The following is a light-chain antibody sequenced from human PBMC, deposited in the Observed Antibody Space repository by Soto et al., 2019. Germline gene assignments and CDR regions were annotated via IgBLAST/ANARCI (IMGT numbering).Light chain of an antibody. CDR3: QQRSNWPRT. Sequence: EIVLTQSPATLSLSPGERATLSCGASQSVSSSYLAWYQQKPGLAPRLLIYGASTRATGVPPRFSGSRSGTEFTLTISSLQSEDFAVYYCQQRSNWPRTFGQGTKVDIK. CDR1: QSVSSSY. J-gene: IGKJ1*01. CDR2: GAS. V-gene: IGKV3D-20*02.